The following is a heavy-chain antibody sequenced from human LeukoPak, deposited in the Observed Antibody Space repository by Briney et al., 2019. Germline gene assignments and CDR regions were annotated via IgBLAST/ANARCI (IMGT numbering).Heavy chain of an antibody. V-gene: IGHV4-39*07. CDR3: ARFSPRAMGNYLDF. D-gene: IGHD7-27*01. Sequence: SETLSLTCTVSGGSISSSSYYWGWIRQPPGKGLEWIGSIYYSGSTYYNPSLKSRVILSLDKSANQFSLNLSSVTAADTAVYYCARFSPRAMGNYLDFWGQGNLVTVSS. CDR1: GGSISSSSYY. CDR2: IYYSGST. J-gene: IGHJ4*02.